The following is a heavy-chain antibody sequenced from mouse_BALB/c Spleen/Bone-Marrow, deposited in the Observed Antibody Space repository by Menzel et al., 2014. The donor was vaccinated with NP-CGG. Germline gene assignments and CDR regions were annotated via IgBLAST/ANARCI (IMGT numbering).Heavy chain of an antibody. V-gene: IGHV5-4*02. Sequence: QVVASGGGVEKPGGCLKVSGAASGLTFSAYFMYWVRQPPEQRLKWVAPISDGGSSPYYLDSVKGRFTISRDNDKNNLYLQRSSLKAEDIAMYYWARQEYDAGTQRCFDGGGEGNTVT. CDR1: GLTFSAYF. J-gene: IGHJ1*01. D-gene: IGHD2-14*01. CDR2: ISDGGSSP. CDR3: ARQEYDAGTQRCFDG.